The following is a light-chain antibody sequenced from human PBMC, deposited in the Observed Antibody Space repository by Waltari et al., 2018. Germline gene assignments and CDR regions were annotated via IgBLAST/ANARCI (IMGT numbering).Light chain of an antibody. CDR1: RSVNDN. CDR2: GAS. V-gene: IGKV3-15*01. CDR3: QQYNNWPPLT. J-gene: IGKJ4*01. Sequence: EVVMTPSPATLSLSPGETATLSCRASRSVNDNLAWYQQKRGQAPRLLIYGASTRASGIPVRFSGLGSGTEFTLTISSLLPEDFAVYYCQQYNNWPPLTFGEGTIVEMK.